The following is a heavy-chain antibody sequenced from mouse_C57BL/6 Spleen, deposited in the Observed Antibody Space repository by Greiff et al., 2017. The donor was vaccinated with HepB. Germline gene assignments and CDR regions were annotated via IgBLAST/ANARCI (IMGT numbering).Heavy chain of an antibody. D-gene: IGHD1-1*01. CDR3: AESWDYGNSYWYFDV. J-gene: IGHJ1*03. Sequence: VQLKESGPELVKPGASVKISCKASGYSFTDYNMNWVKQSNGKSLEWIGVINPNYGTTSYNQKFKGKATLTVDQSSSTAYMQLNSLTSKDSAVYYCAESWDYGNSYWYFDVWGTGTTVTVSS. CDR2: INPNYGTT. V-gene: IGHV1-39*01. CDR1: GYSFTDYN.